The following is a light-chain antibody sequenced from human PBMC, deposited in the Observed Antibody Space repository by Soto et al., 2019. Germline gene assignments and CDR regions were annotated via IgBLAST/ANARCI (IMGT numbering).Light chain of an antibody. CDR3: EPDNSYPPRT. CDR1: QSISSW. V-gene: IGKV1-5*01. CDR2: DAS. J-gene: IGKJ4*01. Sequence: DIQMTQSPSTLSASVGDRVTITCRASQSISSWLAWYQQKPGKAPKLLIYDASSLESGVPSRFSGSGSGTEFTLTISSLQPDDFASKDSEPDNSYPPRTFRGGTRVEIK.